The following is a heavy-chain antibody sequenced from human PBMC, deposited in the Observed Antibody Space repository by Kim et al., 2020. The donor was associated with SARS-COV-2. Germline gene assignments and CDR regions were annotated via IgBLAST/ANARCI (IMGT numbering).Heavy chain of an antibody. CDR1: GFTFSSYS. V-gene: IGHV3-48*02. Sequence: GGSLRLSCAASGFTFSSYSMNWVRQAPGKGLEWVSYISSSSSTIYYADSVKGRFTISRDNAKNSLYLQMNSLRDEDTAVYYCARDDSSGYYWGSYYYGMDVWGQGTTVTVSS. CDR2: ISSSSSTI. J-gene: IGHJ6*02. D-gene: IGHD3-22*01. CDR3: ARDDSSGYYWGSYYYGMDV.